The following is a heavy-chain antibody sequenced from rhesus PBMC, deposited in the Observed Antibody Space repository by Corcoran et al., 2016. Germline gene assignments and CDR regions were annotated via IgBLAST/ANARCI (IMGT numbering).Heavy chain of an antibody. J-gene: IGHJ4*01. CDR2: IYGSSGST. CDR3: ARALQYLDQNNFDY. CDR1: GYSISSGYD. V-gene: IGHV4-76*01. Sequence: QVQLQESGPGVVKPSETLSPTCAASGYSISSGYDRTWIRQPPGKGLEWIGYIYGSSGSTNYNPSLKNRVTISKDTSKNQFSLKLSSVTAADTAVYYCARALQYLDQNNFDYWGQGVLVTVSS. D-gene: IGHD3-3*01.